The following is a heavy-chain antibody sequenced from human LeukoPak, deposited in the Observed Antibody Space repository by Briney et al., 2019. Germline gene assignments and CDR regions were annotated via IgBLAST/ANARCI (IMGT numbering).Heavy chain of an antibody. CDR3: ARTLGAVVTATDDAFDI. Sequence: QPGGSLRLSCAASGFSFSSFVMHWVRQAPGKGLEWVAVISYDGNDKYYADSVKGRFTISRDNSKNTLYLQMNSLRAEDTAVYYCARTLGAVVTATDDAFDIWGQGTMVTVSS. CDR2: ISYDGNDK. J-gene: IGHJ3*02. V-gene: IGHV3-30*04. CDR1: GFSFSSFV. D-gene: IGHD2-21*02.